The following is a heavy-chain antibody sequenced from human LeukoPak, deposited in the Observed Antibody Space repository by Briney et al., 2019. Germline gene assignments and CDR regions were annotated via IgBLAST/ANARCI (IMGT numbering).Heavy chain of an antibody. CDR2: IKRDVSEK. V-gene: IGHV3-7*01. CDR1: GFTFSSYW. J-gene: IGHJ6*03. CDR3: ARDRDEESYYDFWSGYGNMDV. D-gene: IGHD3-3*01. Sequence: GGSLRLSCAASGFTFSSYWMTWVRQTPGKGLEWVANIKRDVSEKHYVDSVKGRFTISRDNAKNSLYLQMNSLRAEDTAVYYCARDRDEESYYDFWSGYGNMDVWGKGTTVTVSS.